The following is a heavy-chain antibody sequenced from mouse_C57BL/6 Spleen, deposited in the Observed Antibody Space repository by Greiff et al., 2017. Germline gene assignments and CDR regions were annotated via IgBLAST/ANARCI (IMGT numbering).Heavy chain of an antibody. CDR2: ISSGSSTI. CDR3: ATPFITFAY. Sequence: EVKLEESGGGLVKPGGSLKLSCAASGFTFSDYGMHWVRQAPEKGLEWVAYISSGSSTIYYADTVKGRFTISRDNAKNTLFLQMTSLRSEDTAMYYCATPFITFAYWGQGTLVTVSA. CDR1: GFTFSDYG. J-gene: IGHJ3*01. D-gene: IGHD1-1*01. V-gene: IGHV5-17*01.